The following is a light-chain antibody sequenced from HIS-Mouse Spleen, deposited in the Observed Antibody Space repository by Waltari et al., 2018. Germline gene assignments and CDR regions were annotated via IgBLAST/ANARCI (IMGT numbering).Light chain of an antibody. V-gene: IGLV1-36*01. Sequence: QSVLTQPPSVSEAPRQRVTISCSGSSSNTGNNALTWYQQLPGKAPKLLIYYDDLLPSGVSDRFSGSKSGTSASLAISGLQSEDEADYYCAAWDDSLNGPVFGGGTKLTVL. J-gene: IGLJ3*02. CDR1: SSNTGNNA. CDR2: YDD. CDR3: AAWDDSLNGPV.